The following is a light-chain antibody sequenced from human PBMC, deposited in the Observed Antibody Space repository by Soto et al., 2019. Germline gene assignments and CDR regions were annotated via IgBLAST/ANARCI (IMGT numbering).Light chain of an antibody. CDR3: QSYDSSLSGCV. J-gene: IGLJ1*01. CDR2: GDI. CDR1: SSNIGAGYH. Sequence: SVLTQPPSVSGAPGQRVTISCTGSSSNIGAGYHVHWYQQLPGTAPKLTIYGDINRPSGVPDRFSGSKSGTSASLAITGLQAEDEAYYYCQSYDSSLSGCVFGTGTKLTVL. V-gene: IGLV1-40*01.